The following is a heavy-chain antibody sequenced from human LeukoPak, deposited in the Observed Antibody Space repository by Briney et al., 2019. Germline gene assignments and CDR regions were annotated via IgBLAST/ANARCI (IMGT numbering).Heavy chain of an antibody. CDR3: AKVMGSGYDAFDI. Sequence: GGSLRLSCAASGFTFSSYGMHWVRQAPGKGLEWVAFIRYDGSNKYYADSVKGRFTISRDNSKNTLYLQMNSLRAEDTAVYYCAKVMGSGYDAFDIWGQGTMVTVSS. CDR2: IRYDGSNK. CDR1: GFTFSSYG. V-gene: IGHV3-30*02. J-gene: IGHJ3*02. D-gene: IGHD3-22*01.